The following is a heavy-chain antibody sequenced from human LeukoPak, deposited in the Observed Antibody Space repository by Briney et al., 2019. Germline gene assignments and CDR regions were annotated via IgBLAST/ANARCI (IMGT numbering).Heavy chain of an antibody. J-gene: IGHJ3*02. CDR2: ICHSGST. V-gene: IGHV4-31*03. CDR3: ARDPLNHAFDI. Sequence: PSETLSLTCTVSGGSISSGGYCWSWIRQPPGKGLQWIGYICHSGSTYYNPSLKSRVTISVETSKNQFSLKLSSVTAADTAVYYCARDPLNHAFDIWGQGTMVTVSS. CDR1: GGSISSGGYC.